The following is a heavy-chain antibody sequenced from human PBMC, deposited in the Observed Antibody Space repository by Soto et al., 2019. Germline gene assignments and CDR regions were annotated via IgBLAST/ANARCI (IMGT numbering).Heavy chain of an antibody. Sequence: SETLSLTCAVSGYSISSSNWWGWIRQPPGKGLEWIGYIYYSGSTNYNPSLKSRVTISVDTSKNQFSLKLSSVTAADTAVYYCARLGYSYGHIDYWGQGTLVTVSS. CDR2: IYYSGST. J-gene: IGHJ4*02. V-gene: IGHV4-28*01. D-gene: IGHD5-18*01. CDR1: GYSISSSNW. CDR3: ARLGYSYGHIDY.